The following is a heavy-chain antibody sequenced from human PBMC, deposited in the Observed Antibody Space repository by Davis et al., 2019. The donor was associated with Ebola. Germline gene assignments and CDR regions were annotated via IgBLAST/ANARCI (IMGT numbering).Heavy chain of an antibody. Sequence: GESLKISCAASGFTFSSYSMNWVRQAPGKGLEWVSSISSSSSYIYYADSVKGRFTISRDNAKNSLYLQMNSLRAEDTAVYYCARDQFRAGINWFDPWGQGTLVTVSS. CDR2: ISSSSSYI. CDR1: GFTFSSYS. V-gene: IGHV3-21*01. J-gene: IGHJ5*02. CDR3: ARDQFRAGINWFDP. D-gene: IGHD5-24*01.